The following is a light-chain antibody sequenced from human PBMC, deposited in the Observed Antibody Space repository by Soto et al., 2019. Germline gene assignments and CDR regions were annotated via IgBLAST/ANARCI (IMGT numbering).Light chain of an antibody. CDR2: AAS. Sequence: DIQMTQSPSSLSASVGDRVTITCRASQGIRNYLAWYQQKPGKVPKLLIYAASTSQSCVPSPFSGSGSGTDFTLTISSLQPEDVAIDYCQNHNTALSLSFGGGTKLDIK. V-gene: IGKV1-27*01. CDR1: QGIRNY. CDR3: QNHNTALSLS. J-gene: IGKJ4*01.